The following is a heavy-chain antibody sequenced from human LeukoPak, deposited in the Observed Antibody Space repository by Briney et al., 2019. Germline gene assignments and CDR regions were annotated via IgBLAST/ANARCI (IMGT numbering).Heavy chain of an antibody. CDR2: ISYDGSNK. D-gene: IGHD3-22*01. J-gene: IGHJ3*02. V-gene: IGHV3-30*04. CDR1: GFTFSSYA. Sequence: GGSLRLSCAASGFTFSSYAMHWVRQAPGKGLEWVAVISYDGSNKYYADSVKGRFTISRDNSKNTLYLQMNSLRAEDTAVYYCARDSRGTYYYDSSGYPHDAFDIWGQGTMVTVSS. CDR3: ARDSRGTYYYDSSGYPHDAFDI.